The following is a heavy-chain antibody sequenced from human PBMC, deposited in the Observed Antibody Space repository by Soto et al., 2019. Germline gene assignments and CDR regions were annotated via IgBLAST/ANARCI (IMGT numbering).Heavy chain of an antibody. CDR1: GGSISSYY. Sequence: SETLSLTCTVSGGSISSYYWSWIRRPPGKGLEWIGYIYYSGSTNYNPSLKSRVTISVDTSKNQFSLKLSSVTAADTAVYYCARVWGGAFDIWGQGTMVTVSS. D-gene: IGHD3-10*01. CDR2: IYYSGST. CDR3: ARVWGGAFDI. J-gene: IGHJ3*02. V-gene: IGHV4-59*01.